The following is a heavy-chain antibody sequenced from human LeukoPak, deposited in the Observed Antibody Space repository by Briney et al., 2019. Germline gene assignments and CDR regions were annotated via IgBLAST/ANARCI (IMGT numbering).Heavy chain of an antibody. CDR3: AKDLDMVRGFAKGWLVGPQSRLAFDI. J-gene: IGHJ3*02. CDR2: VSESGATI. CDR1: GFTFSDYY. D-gene: IGHD3-10*01. Sequence: GGSLRLSCAASGFTFSDYYMSWVRQAPGKGLEWVSYVSESGATIYAESVGGRFTVSRDDAKSSLFLQMNRLRAEATAVYYCAKDLDMVRGFAKGWLVGPQSRLAFDIWGQGTMVTVSS. V-gene: IGHV3-11*01.